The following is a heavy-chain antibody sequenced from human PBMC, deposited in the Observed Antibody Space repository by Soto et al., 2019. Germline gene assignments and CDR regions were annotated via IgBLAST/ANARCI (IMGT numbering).Heavy chain of an antibody. CDR2: ISWDGGST. D-gene: IGHD3-10*01. Sequence: PGGSLRLSCAASGFTFDDYTMHWVRQAPGKCLEWVSLISWDGGSTYYADSVKGRFTISRDNSKNSLYLQMNSLRTEDTALYYCAKDKSMVRGVPYGKDVWGQGTTVTVAS. CDR3: AKDKSMVRGVPYGKDV. V-gene: IGHV3-43*01. CDR1: GFTFDDYT. J-gene: IGHJ6*02.